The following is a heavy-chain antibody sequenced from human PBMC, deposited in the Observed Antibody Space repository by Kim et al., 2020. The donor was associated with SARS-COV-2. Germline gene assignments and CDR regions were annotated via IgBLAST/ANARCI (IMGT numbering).Heavy chain of an antibody. CDR3: ARCGSYYGWFDP. Sequence: SETLSLTCTVSGYSISSGYYWGWIRQPPGKGLEWIGSIYHSGSTYYNPSLKSRVTISVDTSKNQFSLKLSSVTAADTAVYYCARCGSYYGWFDPWGQGTLVTVSS. D-gene: IGHD1-26*01. V-gene: IGHV4-38-2*02. J-gene: IGHJ5*02. CDR1: GYSISSGYY. CDR2: IYHSGST.